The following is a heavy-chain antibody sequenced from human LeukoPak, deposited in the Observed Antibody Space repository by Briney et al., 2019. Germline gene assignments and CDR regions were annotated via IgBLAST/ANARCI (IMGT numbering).Heavy chain of an antibody. CDR3: ARANYVYDRALDL. J-gene: IGHJ6*04. V-gene: IGHV4-34*01. D-gene: IGHD3-22*01. CDR2: INHSGST. CDR1: GGSFSGYY. Sequence: PSETLSLTSAVYGGSFSGYYWSWIRQPPGKGLEWIGEINHSGSTNYNPSLKSRVTMSVDTAKNQFSLKLSSVTAADTAVYYCARANYVYDRALDLWGKGTTVTISS.